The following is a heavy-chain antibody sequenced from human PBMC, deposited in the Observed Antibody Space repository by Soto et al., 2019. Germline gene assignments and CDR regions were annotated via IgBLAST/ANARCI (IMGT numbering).Heavy chain of an antibody. J-gene: IGHJ5*02. D-gene: IGHD6-6*01. Sequence: PXGTLWRTSIVSGGPVSSSSYYWGWIRQPPGKGLEWIGSIYYSGSTYYNPSLKSRVTISVDTSKNQFSLKLSSVTAADTAVFYCARHRARNWFDPWGQGTLVTVSS. CDR1: GGPVSSSSYY. V-gene: IGHV4-39*01. CDR2: IYYSGST. CDR3: ARHRARNWFDP.